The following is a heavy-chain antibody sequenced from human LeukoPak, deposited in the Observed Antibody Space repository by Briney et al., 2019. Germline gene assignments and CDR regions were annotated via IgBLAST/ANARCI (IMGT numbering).Heavy chain of an antibody. CDR2: ISSSSSYI. J-gene: IGHJ5*02. V-gene: IGHV3-21*01. D-gene: IGHD3-10*01. CDR1: GFTFSSYI. Sequence: GGSLRLSCAASGFTFSSYIMNWVRQAPGKGLEWVSSISSSSSYIYYADSVKGRFTISRDNAKNSLYLQMNSLRAEDTAVYYCAKTSGSYYNVLNWFDPWGQGTLVTVSS. CDR3: AKTSGSYYNVLNWFDP.